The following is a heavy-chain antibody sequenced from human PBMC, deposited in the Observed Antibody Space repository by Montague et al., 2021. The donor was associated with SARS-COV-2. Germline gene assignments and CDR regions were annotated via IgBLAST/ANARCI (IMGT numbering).Heavy chain of an antibody. J-gene: IGHJ5*02. CDR2: VHYSGKP. CDR1: GVSVKNYY. V-gene: IGHV4-59*02. D-gene: IGHD1-14*01. CDR3: ARHHISTMYGYSWFDP. Sequence: SETLSLTCTVSGVSVKNYYWSWIRQPPGKGLEWIGYVHYSGKPKSNPSLQNQISISLDASKNQFYLSLTSVTPADAAVYYCARHHISTMYGYSWFDPWGRGTLVTVSS.